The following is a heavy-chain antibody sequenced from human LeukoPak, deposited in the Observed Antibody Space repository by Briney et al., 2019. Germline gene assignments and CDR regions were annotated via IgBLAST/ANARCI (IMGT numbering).Heavy chain of an antibody. CDR1: GFTFSSYS. CDR2: ISSSSYI. CDR3: ARGSYYYGSGSYYWHYGMDV. J-gene: IGHJ6*02. V-gene: IGHV3-21*01. Sequence: AGGSLRLSCAASGFTFSSYSMNWVRQAPGKGLEWVSYISSSSYIYYADSVKGRFTISRDNAKNSLYLQMNSLRAEDTAVYYCARGSYYYGSGSYYWHYGMDVWGQGTTVTVSS. D-gene: IGHD3-10*01.